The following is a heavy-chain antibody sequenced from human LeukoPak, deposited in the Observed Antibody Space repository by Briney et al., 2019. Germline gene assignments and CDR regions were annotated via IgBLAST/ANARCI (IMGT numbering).Heavy chain of an antibody. CDR2: ISYDGSNK. V-gene: IGHV3-30-3*01. J-gene: IGHJ4*02. CDR1: GFTFSSYV. D-gene: IGHD3-22*01. Sequence: PGRSLRLSCAASGFTFSSYVMRWVRQTPGKGLEWVAVISYDGSNKYYADSVKGRFTISRDNSENMLYLQMNSLKTEDTAVYYCTTTLLYDSSGYSDYWGQGTLVTVSS. CDR3: TTTLLYDSSGYSDY.